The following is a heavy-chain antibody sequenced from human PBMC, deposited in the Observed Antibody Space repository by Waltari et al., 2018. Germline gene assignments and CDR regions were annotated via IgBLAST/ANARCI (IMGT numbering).Heavy chain of an antibody. J-gene: IGHJ4*02. V-gene: IGHV4-4*02. Sequence: QVQLQESGPGLVKPSGTLSLTCGVSGDSMSGTYWWSWVRQPPGKGLEWIGQVHRSGRTNYNPHLESRVTVSIDTFNSQFSLEVTSATAADTALYFCARDRGRGLYLDSWGRGILVTVSP. CDR2: VHRSGRT. D-gene: IGHD2-15*01. CDR1: GDSMSGTYW. CDR3: ARDRGRGLYLDS.